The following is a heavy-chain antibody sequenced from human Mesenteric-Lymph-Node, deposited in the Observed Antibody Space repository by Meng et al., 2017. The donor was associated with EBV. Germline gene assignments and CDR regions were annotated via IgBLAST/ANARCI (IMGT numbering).Heavy chain of an antibody. Sequence: QVQLQQWGAGLLKPSESLSLTCAAYGGSFGGYYWTWIRQPPGKGLEWVGEINYRGSTNYNPSLKSRVTISVDTSKSQLYLKLSSVTAADTAVYYCARGVNPAYWGQGTLVTVSS. CDR2: INYRGST. CDR3: ARGVNPAY. CDR1: GGSFGGYY. D-gene: IGHD2-2*01. V-gene: IGHV4-34*01. J-gene: IGHJ4*02.